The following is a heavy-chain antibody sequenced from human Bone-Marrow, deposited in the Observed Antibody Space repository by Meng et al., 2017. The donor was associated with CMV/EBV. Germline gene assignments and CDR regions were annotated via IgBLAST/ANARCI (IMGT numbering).Heavy chain of an antibody. CDR1: GGTFSSYA. V-gene: IGHV1-69*10. CDR3: ARAPAILPVDY. CDR2: IIPILGIA. Sequence: SVKVSCKASGGTFSSYAISWVRQAPGQGLEWMGGIIPILGIANYAQKFQGRVTITADKSTSTAYMELRSLRSDDTAVYYCARAPAILPVDYWGQGTLVTVSS. D-gene: IGHD2-2*02. J-gene: IGHJ4*02.